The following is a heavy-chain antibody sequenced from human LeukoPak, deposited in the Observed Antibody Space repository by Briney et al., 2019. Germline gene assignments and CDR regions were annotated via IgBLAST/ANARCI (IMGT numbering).Heavy chain of an antibody. CDR3: ARAYSGSYYGMEGVY. Sequence: ASVKVSCKASGYTFTSYDINWVRQATGQGLELMGWMNPKSGNTGYAQKLQCRVTMTRNTSISTAYMKLSSLRSEDTAVYYGARAYSGSYYGMEGVYWGQGTLVTVSS. D-gene: IGHD1-26*01. J-gene: IGHJ4*02. CDR1: GYTFTSYD. CDR2: MNPKSGNT. V-gene: IGHV1-8*01.